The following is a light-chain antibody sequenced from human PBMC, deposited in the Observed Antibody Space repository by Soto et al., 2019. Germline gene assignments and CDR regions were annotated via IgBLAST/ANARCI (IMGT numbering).Light chain of an antibody. CDR3: QQPHSVPWT. CDR1: QDINGW. Sequence: EIQMTQSPSSVSASVGDRVTITCRASQDINGWFVWYQQKPGKAPKLFLTASTLQSGVPSRFSGSGSGTEFTLTISSLQPEDFATYYCQQPHSVPWTFGQGTKVEIK. V-gene: IGKV1D-12*01. J-gene: IGKJ1*01. CDR2: TAS.